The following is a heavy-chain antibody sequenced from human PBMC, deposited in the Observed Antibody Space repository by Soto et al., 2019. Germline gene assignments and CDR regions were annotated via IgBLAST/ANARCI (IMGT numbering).Heavy chain of an antibody. CDR3: AKSNGYSSGSGYFDY. Sequence: PGGSLRLSCAASGFNFNTFAMSWIRQAPGKGLEWVSHISSSGGSRDYADSVRGRFFISRDNSKNTLYLQMNSLRAEDTAVYYCAKSNGYSSGSGYFDYWGQGTLVTVSS. J-gene: IGHJ4*02. D-gene: IGHD6-19*01. V-gene: IGHV3-23*01. CDR1: GFNFNTFA. CDR2: ISSSGGSR.